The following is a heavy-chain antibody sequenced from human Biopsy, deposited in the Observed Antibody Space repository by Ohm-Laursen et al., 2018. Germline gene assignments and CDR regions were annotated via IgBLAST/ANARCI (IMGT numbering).Heavy chain of an antibody. CDR1: GGSISSFY. J-gene: IGHJ4*02. V-gene: IGHV4-59*08. CDR3: ARRGSGGRSFDH. D-gene: IGHD2-15*01. CDR2: ISDSGST. Sequence: SETLSITCVVSGGSISSFYWTWIRQPPGKGPEWIGDISDSGSTNYKPSLKSRVIISVDTSKNQFSLNLSSVTAADTAVYYCARRGSGGRSFDHWGQGTLVTVSS.